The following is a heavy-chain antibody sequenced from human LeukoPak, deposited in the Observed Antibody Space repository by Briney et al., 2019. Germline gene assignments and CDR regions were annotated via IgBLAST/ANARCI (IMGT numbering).Heavy chain of an antibody. V-gene: IGHV1-18*01. Sequence: GASVKVSCKASGGTFSSYAISWVRQAPGQGLEWMGWITAYNGDTKYAQKFQGRLTMTTDTSTSTANMELKSLRSDDTAVYYCAKDQGWCSGGSCYPQHWGQGTLVTVSS. D-gene: IGHD2-15*01. CDR1: GGTFSSYA. CDR3: AKDQGWCSGGSCYPQH. CDR2: ITAYNGDT. J-gene: IGHJ1*01.